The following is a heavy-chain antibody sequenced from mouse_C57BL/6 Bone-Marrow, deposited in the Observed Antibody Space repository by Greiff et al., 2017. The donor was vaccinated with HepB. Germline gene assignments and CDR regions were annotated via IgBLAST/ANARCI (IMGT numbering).Heavy chain of an antibody. J-gene: IGHJ4*01. CDR2: INPNNGGT. Sequence: EVQLQQSGPEPVKPGASVKISCKASGYTFTDYYMNWVKQSHGKSLEWIGDINPNNGGTSYNQKFKGKATLTVDKSSSTAYMELRSLTSEDSAVYYCARSDWDGDGMDYWGQGTSVTVTS. V-gene: IGHV1-26*01. D-gene: IGHD4-1*01. CDR3: ARSDWDGDGMDY. CDR1: GYTFTDYY.